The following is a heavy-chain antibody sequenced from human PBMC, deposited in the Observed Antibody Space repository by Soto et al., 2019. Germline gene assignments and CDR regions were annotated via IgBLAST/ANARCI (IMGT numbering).Heavy chain of an antibody. CDR2: IVVGSGNT. D-gene: IGHD3-3*01. CDR1: GFTFTSSA. Sequence: SVKVSCKASGFTFTSSAVQWVRQARGQRLEWIGWIVVGSGNTNYAQKFQERVTITRDMSTSTAYMELSSLRSEDTAVYYCAAVSDDFWSGWYGMDVWGQGTTVTVSS. V-gene: IGHV1-58*01. J-gene: IGHJ6*02. CDR3: AAVSDDFWSGWYGMDV.